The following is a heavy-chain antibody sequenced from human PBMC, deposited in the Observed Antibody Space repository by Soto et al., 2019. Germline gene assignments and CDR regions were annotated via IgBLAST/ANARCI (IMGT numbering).Heavy chain of an antibody. J-gene: IGHJ4*02. D-gene: IGHD6-6*01. CDR2: ISGSDDST. V-gene: IGHV3-23*01. Sequence: EVQLLESGGGLVQPGESLRLSCAASGFTCSSYAMSWVRQAPGKGLEWVSVISGSDDSTYYADSVKGRFTISRDNSKNTLYLQMNSLRAEDTAVYYCAKRSSSSTFDYCGQGTMVTVSS. CDR3: AKRSSSSTFDY. CDR1: GFTCSSYA.